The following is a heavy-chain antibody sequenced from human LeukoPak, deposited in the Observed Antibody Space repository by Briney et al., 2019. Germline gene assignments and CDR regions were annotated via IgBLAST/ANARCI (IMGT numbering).Heavy chain of an antibody. Sequence: ASVKVSCKASGYTFTSYYMHWVRQSTGQGREWMGIINPSGGSTNYAQKFQGRVTMTRDTSTSTVYMQLSSLRAEDTAVYYCARDQEQQLLDYWGQGTLVTVSS. CDR2: INPSGGST. V-gene: IGHV1-46*01. J-gene: IGHJ4*02. CDR1: GYTFTSYY. D-gene: IGHD6-13*01. CDR3: ARDQEQQLLDY.